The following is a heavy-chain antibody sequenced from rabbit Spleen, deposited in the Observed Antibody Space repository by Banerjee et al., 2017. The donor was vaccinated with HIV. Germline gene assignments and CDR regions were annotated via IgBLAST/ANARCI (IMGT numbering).Heavy chain of an antibody. Sequence: VESGGGLVKPGASLTLTCKASGFSFSKSYDMCWVRQAPGKGLEWIACINTITGKAVYASWAKGRFTFSKTSSTTVTLQLSSLTAADTATYFCARDLPGVIGWNFGWWGPGTLVTVS. J-gene: IGHJ6*01. CDR1: GFSFSKSYD. CDR3: ARDLPGVIGWNFGW. CDR2: INTITGKA. D-gene: IGHD4-1*01. V-gene: IGHV1S40*01.